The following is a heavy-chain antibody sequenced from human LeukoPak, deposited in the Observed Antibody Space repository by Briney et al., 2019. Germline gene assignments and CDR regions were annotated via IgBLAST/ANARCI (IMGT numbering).Heavy chain of an antibody. J-gene: IGHJ4*02. CDR2: IRYDGSNK. D-gene: IGHD3-10*01. V-gene: IGHV3-30*02. Sequence: GGSLRLSCAASGFTFSSYGMHWVRQAPGKGLEWVAFIRYDGSNKYYADSVKGRFTISRDNSKNTLYLQMNSLRAEDTDVYYCAKDGDYYGSGSRAHDYWGQGTLVTVSS. CDR3: AKDGDYYGSGSRAHDY. CDR1: GFTFSSYG.